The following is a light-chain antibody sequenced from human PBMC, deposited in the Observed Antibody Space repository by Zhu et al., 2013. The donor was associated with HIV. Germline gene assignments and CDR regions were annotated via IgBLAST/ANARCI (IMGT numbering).Light chain of an antibody. J-gene: IGLJ1*01. CDR3: AAWDDSLNGYV. CDR1: SSDVGGYNY. V-gene: IGLV2-14*03. CDR2: DVN. Sequence: QSALTQPASVSGSPGQSITISCTGTSSDVGGYNYVSWYRQHPGKAPKLIMSDVNNRPSGVPDRFSGSKSGTSASLAISGLQSEDEADYYCAAWDDSLNGYVFGTGTKVTVL.